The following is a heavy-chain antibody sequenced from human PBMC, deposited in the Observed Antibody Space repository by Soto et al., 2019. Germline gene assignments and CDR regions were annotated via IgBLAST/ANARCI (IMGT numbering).Heavy chain of an antibody. D-gene: IGHD3-22*01. CDR3: ATGYYYDSSGPLDALDI. V-gene: IGHV1-69*13. CDR2: IIPIFGTA. Sequence: SVKVSCKASGGTFSSYAISWVRQAPGQGLEWMGGIIPIFGTANYAQKFQGRVTITADESTSTAYMELSSLRSEDTAVDYCATGYYYDSSGPLDALDIWGQGTMVTVSS. CDR1: GGTFSSYA. J-gene: IGHJ3*02.